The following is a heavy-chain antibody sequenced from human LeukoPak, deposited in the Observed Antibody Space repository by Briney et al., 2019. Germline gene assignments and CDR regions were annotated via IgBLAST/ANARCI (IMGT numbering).Heavy chain of an antibody. Sequence: SQTLSLTCAISGDSVSGSPAVWNWIRQSPSRGLEWLGRAYYRSKWYIDYAVSVKGRITITPDTSKNQFSLQLNSVTPEDTAVYYCARDYYYMDVWGKGTTVTVSS. CDR1: GDSVSGSPAV. CDR3: ARDYYYMDV. CDR2: AYYRSKWYI. J-gene: IGHJ6*03. V-gene: IGHV6-1*01.